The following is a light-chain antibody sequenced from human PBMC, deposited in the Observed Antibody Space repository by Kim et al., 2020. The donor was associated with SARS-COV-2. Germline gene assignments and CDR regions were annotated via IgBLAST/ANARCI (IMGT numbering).Light chain of an antibody. Sequence: SYELTQPPSVSASPGQTASITCSGDKLGDKYACWYQQKPGQSPVLVIYQDSKRPSGIPERFSGSNSGNTATLTISGTQAMDEADYYCQAWDSSTAVFGGGTQLIVL. J-gene: IGLJ2*01. V-gene: IGLV3-1*01. CDR1: KLGDKY. CDR3: QAWDSSTAV. CDR2: QDS.